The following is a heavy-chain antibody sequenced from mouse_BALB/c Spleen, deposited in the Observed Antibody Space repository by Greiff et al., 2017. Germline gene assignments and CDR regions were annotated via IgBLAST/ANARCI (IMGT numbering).Heavy chain of an antibody. D-gene: IGHD3-2*01. Sequence: EVKVEESGGGLVQPKGSLKLSCAASGFTFNTYAMNWVRQAPGKGLEWVARIRSKSNNYATYYADSVKDRFTISRDDSQSMLYLQMNNLKTEDTAMYYCVRPLLDSSGYLFAYWGQGTLVTVSA. J-gene: IGHJ3*01. CDR3: VRPLLDSSGYLFAY. CDR1: GFTFNTYA. CDR2: IRSKSNNYAT. V-gene: IGHV10-1*02.